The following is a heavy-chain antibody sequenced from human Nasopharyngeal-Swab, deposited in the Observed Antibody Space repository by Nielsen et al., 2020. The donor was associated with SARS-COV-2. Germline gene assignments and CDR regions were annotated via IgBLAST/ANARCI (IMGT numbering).Heavy chain of an antibody. CDR2: ISYDGSNK. Sequence: GESLKISCAASGITFSSYIMHWVRQAPGKGLEWVAVISYDGSNKYYADSVKGRFTISRDNSKNTLYLQMNSLRAEDTAVYYCARKGGYSYGLLYYYMDVWGKGTTVTVSS. V-gene: IGHV3-30-3*01. J-gene: IGHJ6*03. CDR3: ARKGGYSYGLLYYYMDV. CDR1: GITFSSYI. D-gene: IGHD5-18*01.